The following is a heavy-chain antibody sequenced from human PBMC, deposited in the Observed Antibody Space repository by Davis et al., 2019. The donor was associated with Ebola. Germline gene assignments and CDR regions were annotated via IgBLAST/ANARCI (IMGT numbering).Heavy chain of an antibody. Sequence: MPSETLSLTCTVSGGSISSYYWSWIRQPPGKGLEWIGYIYYSGSTNYNPSLKSRVTISVDTSKNQFSLKLSSVTAADTAVYYCARGSFGDFWRLGYFDYWGQGTLVTVSS. V-gene: IGHV4-59*12. CDR2: IYYSGST. J-gene: IGHJ4*02. CDR3: ARGSFGDFWRLGYFDY. D-gene: IGHD3-3*01. CDR1: GGSISSYY.